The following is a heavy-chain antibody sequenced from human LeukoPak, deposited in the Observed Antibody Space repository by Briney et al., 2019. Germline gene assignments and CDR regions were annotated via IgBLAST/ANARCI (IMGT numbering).Heavy chain of an antibody. J-gene: IGHJ4*02. CDR2: ISYDGSNK. V-gene: IGHV3-30*03. Sequence: PGGSLRLSCAASGFTFSSYGMHWVRQAPGKGLEWVAVISYDGSNKYYADSVKGRFTISRDNSKNTLYLQMNSLRAEDTAVYYCARDCGRGDAPLDLSYFDYWGQGTLVTVSS. CDR3: ARDCGRGDAPLDLSYFDY. CDR1: GFTFSSYG. D-gene: IGHD3/OR15-3a*01.